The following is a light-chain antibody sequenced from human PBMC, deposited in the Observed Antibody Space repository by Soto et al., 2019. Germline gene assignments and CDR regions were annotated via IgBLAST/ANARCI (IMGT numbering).Light chain of an antibody. Sequence: EIVLTQSPGTLSLSPGERATLSCRASQSVSNNYLAWYQQKPGQAPRLLISVVSSRATGIPDRFSGSGSGTDFTLTISRLEPEDFAVYYCQQLNSYPRTFGGGTKVEIK. CDR1: QSVSNNY. CDR3: QQLNSYPRT. J-gene: IGKJ4*01. CDR2: VVS. V-gene: IGKV3-20*01.